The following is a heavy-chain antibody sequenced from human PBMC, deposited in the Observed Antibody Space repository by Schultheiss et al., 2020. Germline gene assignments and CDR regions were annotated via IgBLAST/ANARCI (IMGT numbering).Heavy chain of an antibody. CDR1: GDSVSSNSAT. Sequence: SQTLSLTCAISGDSVSSNSATWNWIRQSPSRGLEWLGRTYYRSKWYNDYAVSVKSRITINPDTSKNQFSLQLNSVTPEDTAVYYCARVGLTTVTFYYYYGMDVWGQGTTVTVSS. J-gene: IGHJ6*02. D-gene: IGHD4-11*01. CDR3: ARVGLTTVTFYYYYGMDV. V-gene: IGHV6-1*01. CDR2: TYYRSKWYN.